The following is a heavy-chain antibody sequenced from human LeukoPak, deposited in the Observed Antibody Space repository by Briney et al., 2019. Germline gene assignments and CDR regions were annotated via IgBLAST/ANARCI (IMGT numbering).Heavy chain of an antibody. CDR1: GYTFTSYG. CDR2: ISAYNGNT. D-gene: IGHD6-19*01. J-gene: IGHJ4*02. CDR3: ASSLFSSGRPPSLDY. Sequence: GASVKVSCKASGYTFTSYGISWVRQAPGQGLEWVGWISAYNGNTNYAQKLQGRVTMTTDTSTSTAYMELRSLRSDDTAVYYCASSLFSSGRPPSLDYWGQGTLVTVSS. V-gene: IGHV1-18*01.